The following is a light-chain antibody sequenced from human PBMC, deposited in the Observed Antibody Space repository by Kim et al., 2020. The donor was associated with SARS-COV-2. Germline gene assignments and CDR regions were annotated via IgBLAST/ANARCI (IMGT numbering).Light chain of an antibody. J-gene: IGKJ1*01. CDR1: QSIGSW. CDR3: QQYTSSYPT. CDR2: DAS. Sequence: DIQMTQSPSTLSASIGDRVTITCRASQSIGSWLAWYQQKPGKAPQLLMSDASSLESGVPSRFSGSGSETNFTLTITSLQPDDFATYYCQQYTSSYPTFGQGTTVDIK. V-gene: IGKV1-5*01.